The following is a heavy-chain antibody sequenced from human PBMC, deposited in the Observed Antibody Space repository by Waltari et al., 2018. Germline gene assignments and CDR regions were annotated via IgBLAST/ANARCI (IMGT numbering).Heavy chain of an antibody. J-gene: IGHJ4*02. CDR1: GFTFSLHE. V-gene: IGHV3-48*03. CDR2: ISGSGTT. CDR3: ARDPLSRVAVAGNLLKY. Sequence: EVQLVESGGDLVQPGGSLRPPCTAPGFTFSLHEMNWVRQAPGRGLEWVAYISGSGTTKYADSVKGRFTISRVNARDSLYLQMNSLRVEDTAIYYCARDPLSRVAVAGNLLKYWGQGTLVTVSS. D-gene: IGHD6-19*01.